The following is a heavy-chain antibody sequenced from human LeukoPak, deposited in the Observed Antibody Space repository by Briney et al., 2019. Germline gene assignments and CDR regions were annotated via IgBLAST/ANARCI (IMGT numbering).Heavy chain of an antibody. D-gene: IGHD2-21*02. CDR2: INSLFGTG. CDR1: GGTFSRLA. J-gene: IGHJ4*02. CDR3: AERANCGGDCFAFDS. Sequence: SVKVSCKASGGTFSRLAINWVRQAPGQGLEWLGGINSLFGTGNYAQEFQGRVTIARDESTSTVYMEMRSLKYGDTAVYYCAERANCGGDCFAFDSWGQGTPVSVSS. V-gene: IGHV1-69*05.